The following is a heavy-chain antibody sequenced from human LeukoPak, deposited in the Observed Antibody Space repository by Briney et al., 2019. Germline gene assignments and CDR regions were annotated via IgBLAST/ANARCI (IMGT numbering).Heavy chain of an antibody. CDR2: IKQVGREK. V-gene: IGHV3-7*01. J-gene: IGHJ5*02. Sequence: GGSLRLSCAASGFAFSSFWMSWVGQAPGKGREWVGNIKQVGREKYYVDSVKGRFTISRDNAKNSLYLKMNSLRAEETAVYYCARLRYYYVSSGYYHWGQGTLVTVSS. D-gene: IGHD3-22*01. CDR3: ARLRYYYVSSGYYH. CDR1: GFAFSSFW.